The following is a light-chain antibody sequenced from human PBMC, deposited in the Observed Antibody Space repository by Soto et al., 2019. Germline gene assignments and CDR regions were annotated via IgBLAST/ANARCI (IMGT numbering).Light chain of an antibody. CDR2: DAS. CDR1: QDISNY. J-gene: IGKJ4*01. Sequence: DIQMTQSPSSLSASVGDRVTITCQVSQDISNYLNWYQQKPGKAPKLLIYDASNLETGVPSRFSGSGSGTDFTFTISSLQPEDIATYYCKQYDNLEVTFGGGTKVEIK. V-gene: IGKV1-33*01. CDR3: KQYDNLEVT.